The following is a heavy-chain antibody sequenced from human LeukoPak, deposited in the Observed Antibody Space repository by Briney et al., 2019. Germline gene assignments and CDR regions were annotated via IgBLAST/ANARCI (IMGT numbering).Heavy chain of an antibody. D-gene: IGHD6-19*01. J-gene: IGHJ4*02. CDR3: ARGQSIAVAGAANY. CDR2: ISYDGSNK. CDR1: GFTFSSYA. V-gene: IGHV3-30-3*01. Sequence: GRSLRLSCAASGFTFSSYAMHWVRQAPGKGLEWVAVISYDGSNKYYADSVKGRFTISRDNSKNTLYLQMNSLRAEDTAVYYCARGQSIAVAGAANYWGQGTLVTVSS.